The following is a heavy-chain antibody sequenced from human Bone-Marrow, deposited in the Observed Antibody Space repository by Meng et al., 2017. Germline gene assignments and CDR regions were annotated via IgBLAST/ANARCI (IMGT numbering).Heavy chain of an antibody. CDR1: GAIFSSYA. CDR3: AREGIADASLQD. Sequence: GALAAQVKTSGSLVKVSSKASGAIFSSYAISWVRQAPGQGLEWMGGIIPIFATATYAQKFQGRVTITADESKSTAYMELSSLRSEATDVYSCAREGIADASLQDWGQGTLVTVSS. V-gene: IGHV1-69*01. D-gene: IGHD6-13*01. CDR2: IIPIFATA. J-gene: IGHJ1*01.